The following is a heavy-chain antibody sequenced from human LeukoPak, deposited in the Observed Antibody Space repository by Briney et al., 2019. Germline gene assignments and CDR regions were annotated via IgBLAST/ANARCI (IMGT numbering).Heavy chain of an antibody. D-gene: IGHD5-12*01. V-gene: IGHV4-4*07. CDR2: IYTSGST. Sequence: PSETLSLTCTVSGGSISSYYWSWIRQPAGKGLEWIGRIYTSGSTNYNPSLKSRVTISVDKSKNQFSLKLSSVSAADTAVYYCARVQRASGYDLYYFDYWGQGTLVTVSS. CDR1: GGSISSYY. J-gene: IGHJ4*02. CDR3: ARVQRASGYDLYYFDY.